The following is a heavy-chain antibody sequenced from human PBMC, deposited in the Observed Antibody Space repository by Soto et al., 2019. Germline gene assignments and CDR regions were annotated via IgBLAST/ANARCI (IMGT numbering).Heavy chain of an antibody. D-gene: IGHD6-6*01. CDR3: ARVPHIRGQLAPFDY. J-gene: IGHJ4*02. CDR1: GYTFTSYG. Sequence: QVQLVQSGAEVKKPGASVKVSCKASGYTFTSYGISWVRQDPGQGLEWMGWISAYNGNTNYAQKLQGRVTMTTDTSTSTAYMELRSLRSDDTAVYYCARVPHIRGQLAPFDYWGQGTLVTVSS. CDR2: ISAYNGNT. V-gene: IGHV1-18*01.